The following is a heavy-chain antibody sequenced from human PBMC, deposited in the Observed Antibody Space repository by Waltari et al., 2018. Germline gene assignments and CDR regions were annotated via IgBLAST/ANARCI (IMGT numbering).Heavy chain of an antibody. Sequence: QVQLQESGPGLVKPSETLSLTCTVSGGSISSYYWSWIRQPAGQGLEWIGRIYTSGSTNYNPSLKSRVTMSVDTSKNQFSLKLSSVTAADTAVYYCARDGTIFGVVHTNNWFDPWGQGTLVTVSS. CDR1: GGSISSYY. CDR2: IYTSGST. CDR3: ARDGTIFGVVHTNNWFDP. V-gene: IGHV4-4*07. D-gene: IGHD3-3*01. J-gene: IGHJ5*02.